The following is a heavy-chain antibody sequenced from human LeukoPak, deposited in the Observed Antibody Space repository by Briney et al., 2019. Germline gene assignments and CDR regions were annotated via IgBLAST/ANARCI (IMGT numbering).Heavy chain of an antibody. J-gene: IGHJ6*02. CDR3: ATGPTYYYGSGSYKPWDYYYGMDV. V-gene: IGHV4-59*08. CDR1: GGSISSYY. D-gene: IGHD3-10*01. CDR2: IYYSGST. Sequence: SETLSLTCTVSGGSISSYYWSWIRQPPGKGLEWIGYIYYSGSTNYNPSLKSRVTISVDTSKNQFSLKLSSVTAADTAVYYCATGPTYYYGSGSYKPWDYYYGMDVWGQGTTVTVSS.